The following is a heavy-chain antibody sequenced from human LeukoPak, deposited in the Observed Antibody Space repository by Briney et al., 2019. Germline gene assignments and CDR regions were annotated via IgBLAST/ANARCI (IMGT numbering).Heavy chain of an antibody. D-gene: IGHD6-13*01. V-gene: IGHV4-61*02. CDR2: IYTSGST. J-gene: IGHJ6*04. Sequence: PSETLSLTCTVSGGSISSGSYYWSWIRQPAGKGLEWIGRIYTSGSTNYNPSLKSRVTISVDTSKNQFSLKLSSVTAADTAVYYCARVGQQLVRVDVWGKGTTVTVSS. CDR1: GGSISSGSYY. CDR3: ARVGQQLVRVDV.